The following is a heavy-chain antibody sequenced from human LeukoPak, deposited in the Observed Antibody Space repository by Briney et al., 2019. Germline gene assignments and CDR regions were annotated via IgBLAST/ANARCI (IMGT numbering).Heavy chain of an antibody. CDR3: ARGNSGASDI. Sequence: GGSLRLSCAASGFTFSSYSMNWVRQAPGKGLEWVSSISSSRSYIYYADSVKGRFSISRDNAKNTLYLQMNSLRAEDTAVYYCARGNSGASDIWGPGTMVTVSS. D-gene: IGHD4-23*01. CDR1: GFTFSSYS. CDR2: ISSSRSYI. V-gene: IGHV3-21*01. J-gene: IGHJ3*02.